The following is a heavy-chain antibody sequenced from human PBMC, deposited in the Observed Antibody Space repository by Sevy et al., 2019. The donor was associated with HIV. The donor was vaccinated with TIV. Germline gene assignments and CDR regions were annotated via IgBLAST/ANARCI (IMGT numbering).Heavy chain of an antibody. CDR1: RSTFSKYP. V-gene: IGHV3-23*01. CDR3: AYYFDF. Sequence: GESLKISCAASRSTFSKYPMTWLRQPPGKGLQWVSTIDGGADNTYYADSVKGRFTISRDNSKNMVYLQMNSLRAEDTAIYYCAYYFDFWGQGTLVTVSS. J-gene: IGHJ4*02. CDR2: IDGGADNT.